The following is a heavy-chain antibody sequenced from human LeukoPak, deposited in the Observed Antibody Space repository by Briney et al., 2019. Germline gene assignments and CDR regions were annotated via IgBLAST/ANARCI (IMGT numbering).Heavy chain of an antibody. Sequence: GGSLRLSCAASGFTFSSYWMIWVRQAPGKGPEWVANIKPDGSVKYYVDSVQGRFTISRDNAKNSLYLQLNSLRAEDTAVYYCARDASYYDSSGYYDAFDVWGQGTMVTVSP. CDR2: IKPDGSVK. CDR3: ARDASYYDSSGYYDAFDV. V-gene: IGHV3-7*01. J-gene: IGHJ3*01. CDR1: GFTFSSYW. D-gene: IGHD3-22*01.